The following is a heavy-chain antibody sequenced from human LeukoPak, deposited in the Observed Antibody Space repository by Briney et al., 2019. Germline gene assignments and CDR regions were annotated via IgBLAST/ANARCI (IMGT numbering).Heavy chain of an antibody. CDR2: IWYDGSKK. J-gene: IGHJ4*02. CDR1: GFTFSSND. CDR3: ARILGTTSTLDY. Sequence: GGSLRLSCAASGFTFSSNDMHWVRQAPGKGLEWVAVIWYDGSKKYYADSVKGRFTISRDNSQNTLFLQMNTLRAEDTAVYYCARILGTTSTLDYWGQGTLVTVSS. V-gene: IGHV3-33*01. D-gene: IGHD1-26*01.